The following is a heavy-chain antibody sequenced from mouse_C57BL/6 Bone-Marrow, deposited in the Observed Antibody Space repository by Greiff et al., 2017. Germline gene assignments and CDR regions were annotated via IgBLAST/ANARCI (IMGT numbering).Heavy chain of an antibody. CDR3: ATVSTMVTTGPLYFDY. CDR2: IDPEDGET. J-gene: IGHJ2*01. CDR1: GFNIKDYY. Sequence: EVKLQQSGAELVKPGASVKLSCTASGFNIKDYYMHWVKQRTEQGLEWIGRIDPEDGETKYAPKFQGKATITADTSSNTAYLQLSSLTSEDTAVYYCATVSTMVTTGPLYFDYWGQGTTLTVSS. V-gene: IGHV14-2*01. D-gene: IGHD2-2*01.